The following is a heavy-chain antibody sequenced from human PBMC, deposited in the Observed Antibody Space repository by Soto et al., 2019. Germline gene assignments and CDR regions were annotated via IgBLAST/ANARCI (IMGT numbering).Heavy chain of an antibody. V-gene: IGHV3-23*01. CDR1: AFTFSSYA. J-gene: IGHJ4*02. CDR3: AKEAPRRSYADQ. Sequence: EVQLLESGGGLVQPGGSLRLSCAASAFTFSSYAMSWVRQAPGKGLVRVSAVSGGGDRTYYTDSVKGRFTISRDNSKSTLYLQMNSLRVEDTAVYYCAKEAPRRSYADQWGQGTLVTVSS. CDR2: VSGGGDRT. D-gene: IGHD1-26*01.